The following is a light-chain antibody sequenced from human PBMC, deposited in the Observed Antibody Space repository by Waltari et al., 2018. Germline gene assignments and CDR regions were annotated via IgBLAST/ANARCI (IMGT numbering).Light chain of an antibody. CDR3: ISYSSATPGNVV. V-gene: IGLV2-14*01. Sequence: SALTQPASVSGSLGQSITFSCTGTSSDVGGYNYVAWYQQHPGKAPKLMIHDVSNRPSGVSIRFSGSTSGNTASLTISGLQADDEADYYCISYSSATPGNVVIGGGTKLTVL. CDR1: SSDVGGYNY. J-gene: IGLJ2*01. CDR2: DVS.